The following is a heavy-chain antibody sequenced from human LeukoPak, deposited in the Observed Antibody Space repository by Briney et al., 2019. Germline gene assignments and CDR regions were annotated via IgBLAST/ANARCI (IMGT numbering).Heavy chain of an antibody. D-gene: IGHD3-3*01. Sequence: SETLSLTCAVYGGSFSGYYWSGIRQPPGKGLEWIGQINHSGSTNYNPSLKSRVTISVDTSKNQFSLKLSSVTAADTAVYYCARLRLYRSGYYTFDYWGQGTLVTVSS. CDR1: GGSFSGYY. CDR3: ARLRLYRSGYYTFDY. J-gene: IGHJ4*02. V-gene: IGHV4-34*01. CDR2: INHSGST.